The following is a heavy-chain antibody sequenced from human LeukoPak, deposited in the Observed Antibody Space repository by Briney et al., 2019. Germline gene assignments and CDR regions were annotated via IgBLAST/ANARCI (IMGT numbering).Heavy chain of an antibody. CDR1: GFTFSSYG. D-gene: IGHD3-3*01. CDR2: IRYDGSNK. Sequence: GGSLRLSCAASGFTFSSYGMHWVRQAPGRGLEWVAFIRYDGSNKYYADSVKGRFTISRDNSKNTLYLQMNSLRAEDTAVYYCAKAVLRFLEWFFDYWGQGTLVTVSS. CDR3: AKAVLRFLEWFFDY. J-gene: IGHJ4*02. V-gene: IGHV3-30*02.